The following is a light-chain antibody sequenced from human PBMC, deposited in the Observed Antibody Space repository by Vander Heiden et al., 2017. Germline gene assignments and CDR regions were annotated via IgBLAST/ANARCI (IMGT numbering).Light chain of an antibody. CDR3: QTWGTGIHVV. Sequence: QLVLTQSPSASASLGASVKLTCTLSSGHSSYDIAWHQQQPEKGPRYLMRLNSDGSHNKGDGIPDRFSGSSSGAERLLTISSLQSEDEADYYCQTWGTGIHVVFGGGTKLTVL. J-gene: IGLJ2*01. CDR2: LNSDGSH. V-gene: IGLV4-69*01. CDR1: SGHSSYD.